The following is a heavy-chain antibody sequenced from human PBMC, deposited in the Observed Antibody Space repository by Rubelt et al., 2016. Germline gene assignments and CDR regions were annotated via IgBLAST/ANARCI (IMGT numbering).Heavy chain of an antibody. Sequence: GKGLEWVAVISYDGSNKYYADSVKGRFTISRDNSKNTLYLQMNSLRAEDTAVYYCARDRRDYGMDVWGQGTTVTVSS. V-gene: IGHV3-30*04. CDR2: ISYDGSNK. D-gene: IGHD3-10*01. J-gene: IGHJ6*02. CDR3: ARDRRDYGMDV.